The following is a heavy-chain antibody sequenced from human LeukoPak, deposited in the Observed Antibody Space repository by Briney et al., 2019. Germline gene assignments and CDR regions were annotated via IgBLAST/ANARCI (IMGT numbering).Heavy chain of an antibody. CDR2: ILNDGSQE. D-gene: IGHD3-16*01. Sequence: GGSLRLSCAASGFTFSSYGMHWVRQAPGKGLEWVAVILNDGSQEKYADSVKGRFTISRGNSKNTLFLQMNSLRAEDTAVYYCARDDALGDNALDIWGQGTMVTVPS. CDR1: GFTFSSYG. V-gene: IGHV3-33*01. CDR3: ARDDALGDNALDI. J-gene: IGHJ3*02.